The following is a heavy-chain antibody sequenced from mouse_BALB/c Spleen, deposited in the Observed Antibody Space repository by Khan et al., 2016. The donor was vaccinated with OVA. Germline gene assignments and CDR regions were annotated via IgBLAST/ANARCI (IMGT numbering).Heavy chain of an antibody. J-gene: IGHJ3*01. D-gene: IGHD2-3*01. Sequence: VRLQQSGPELVKPGASVKMSCKASGYTFTSYVMHWVKQKPGLGLEWIGYIYPYNDDTKYNEKFKGQATLTSDKSSSTAYMELSSLTSEDSAVYDGAPVYGYYVSFAYWGQGTLVTVSA. V-gene: IGHV1S136*01. CDR3: APVYGYYVSFAY. CDR1: GYTFTSYV. CDR2: IYPYNDDT.